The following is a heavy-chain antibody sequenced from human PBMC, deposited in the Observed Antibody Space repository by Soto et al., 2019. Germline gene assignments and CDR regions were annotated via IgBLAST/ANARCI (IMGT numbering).Heavy chain of an antibody. CDR3: ARDSGQLAAQTYYYYGMDV. CDR1: GVTVSSHY. D-gene: IGHD6-6*01. V-gene: IGHV3-53*02. CDR2: IYSGGST. J-gene: IGHJ6*02. Sequence: EVQLVETGGGLIQPGGSLRLSCAASGVTVSSHYMSLVRQAPGKGRERVSVIYSGGSTYYADYVKGRFTISRDNSKNTLYLQMHSLRSEYTAVDYGARDSGQLAAQTYYYYGMDVWGQGTTVTVAS.